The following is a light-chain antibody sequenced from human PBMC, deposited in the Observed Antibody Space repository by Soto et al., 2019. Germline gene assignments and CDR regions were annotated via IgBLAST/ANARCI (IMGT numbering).Light chain of an antibody. J-gene: IGKJ1*01. V-gene: IGKV3-15*01. CDR2: GAS. Sequence: EIVMTQSPATLSMSPGESATLSCRASQSVSSNFAWYQQKPGQAPRLLIYGASTRATGIPARFSGSGSGTEFTLTIGSLQSEDFAVYYCQQYSNWPQTFGQGTKVDIK. CDR3: QQYSNWPQT. CDR1: QSVSSN.